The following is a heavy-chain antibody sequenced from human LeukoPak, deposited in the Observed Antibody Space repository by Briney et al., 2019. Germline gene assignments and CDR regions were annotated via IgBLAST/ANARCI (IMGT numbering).Heavy chain of an antibody. J-gene: IGHJ4*02. V-gene: IGHV4-30-4*08. CDR1: GGSFSGYY. CDR3: AREEEKGYYFDY. CDR2: IYYSGST. Sequence: SETLSLTCAVYGGSFSGYYWSWIRQPPGKGLEWIGYIYYSGSTYYNPSLKSRVTISVDTSKNQFSLKLSSVTAADTAVYYCAREEEKGYYFDYWGQGTLVTVSS.